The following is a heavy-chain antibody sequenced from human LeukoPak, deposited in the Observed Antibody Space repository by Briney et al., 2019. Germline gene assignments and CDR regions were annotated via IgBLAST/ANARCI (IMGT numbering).Heavy chain of an antibody. J-gene: IGHJ4*02. V-gene: IGHV3-30*04. CDR3: ARDMMTTVTTGDRGYFDY. Sequence: GGSLRLSCAASGFTFSSYAMHWVRQAPGKGLEWVAVISYGGSNKYYADSVKGRFTISRDNSKNTLYLQMNSLRAEDTAVYYCARDMMTTVTTGDRGYFDYWGRGTLVTVSS. CDR2: ISYGGSNK. D-gene: IGHD4-17*01. CDR1: GFTFSSYA.